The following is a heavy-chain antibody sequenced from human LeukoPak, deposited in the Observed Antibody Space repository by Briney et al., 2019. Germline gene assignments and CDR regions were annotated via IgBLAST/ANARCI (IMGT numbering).Heavy chain of an antibody. CDR2: INPNSGGT. J-gene: IGHJ3*02. CDR3: ARDDWNDVRDAFDI. V-gene: IGHV1-2*02. Sequence: ASVKVSCKASGYTFTGYYMHWVRQAPGQGLEWMGWINPNSGGTNYAQKFQGRVTMTRDTSISTAYMELSRLRSDDTAVYYCARDDWNDVRDAFDIWGQGTMVTVSS. CDR1: GYTFTGYY. D-gene: IGHD1-1*01.